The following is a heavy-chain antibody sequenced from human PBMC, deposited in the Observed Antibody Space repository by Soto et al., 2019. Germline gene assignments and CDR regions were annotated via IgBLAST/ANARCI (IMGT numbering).Heavy chain of an antibody. CDR3: ARAEGGGTTRIDY. D-gene: IGHD3-16*01. CDR2: IMPIFRRT. J-gene: IGHJ4*02. CDR1: GGTFNNYA. V-gene: IGHV1-69*06. Sequence: QVQLVQSGAEVKKPGSSVKVSCRASGGTFNNYAISWVRQAPGQGLEWMGGIMPIFRRTDYAQKFQGRATITADKSTSTAYLELRSLRSEDTAIYYCARAEGGGTTRIDYGGQGTRVTVSS.